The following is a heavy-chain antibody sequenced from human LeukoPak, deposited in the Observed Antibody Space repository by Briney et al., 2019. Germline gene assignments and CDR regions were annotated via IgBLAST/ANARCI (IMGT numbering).Heavy chain of an antibody. V-gene: IGHV4-34*01. J-gene: IGHJ3*02. CDR3: ARVGSSGYYGRDAFDI. CDR1: GGSFSGYY. Sequence: SETLSPTCAVYGGSFSGYYWSWIRQPPGKGLEWIGEINHSGSTNYNPSLKSRVTISVDTSKNQFSLKLSSVTAADTAVYYCARVGSSGYYGRDAFDIWGQGTMVTVSS. CDR2: INHSGST. D-gene: IGHD3-22*01.